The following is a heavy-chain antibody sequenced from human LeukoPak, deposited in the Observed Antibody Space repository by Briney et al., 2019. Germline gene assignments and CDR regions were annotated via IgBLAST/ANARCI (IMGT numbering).Heavy chain of an antibody. CDR1: GYTFTDYY. V-gene: IGHV1-18*04. J-gene: IGHJ4*02. CDR3: ARDLHYYDSSGYYYFDY. D-gene: IGHD3-22*01. CDR2: ISAYNGNT. Sequence: ASVKVSCKASGYTFTDYYMNWVRQAPGQGLEWMGWISAYNGNTNYAQKLQGRVTMTTDTSTSTAYMELRSLRSDDTAMYYCARDLHYYDSSGYYYFDYWGQGTLVTVSS.